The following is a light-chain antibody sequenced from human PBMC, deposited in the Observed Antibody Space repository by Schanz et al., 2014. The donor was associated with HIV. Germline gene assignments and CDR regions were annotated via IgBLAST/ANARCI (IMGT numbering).Light chain of an antibody. Sequence: QSALTQPASVSGSPGQSITISCTGTSSDVGGYKYVSWYQQHPDKAPKLMIFEVSSRPSGVPDRFSGSKSGTSASLAITGLQAEDEADYYCAAWDVNLNGPVFGGGTKLTVL. V-gene: IGLV2-14*03. J-gene: IGLJ2*01. CDR2: EVS. CDR3: AAWDVNLNGPV. CDR1: SSDVGGYKY.